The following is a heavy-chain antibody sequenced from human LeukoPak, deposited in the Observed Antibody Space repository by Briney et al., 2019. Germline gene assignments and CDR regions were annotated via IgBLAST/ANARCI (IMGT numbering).Heavy chain of an antibody. D-gene: IGHD6-19*01. CDR1: GYTFTSYD. V-gene: IGHV1-8*01. CDR3: ARDSSGWYPLGGGFDY. Sequence: AASVKVSCKASGYTFTSYDINWVRQATGQGLEWMGWMNPNSGNTGYAQKFQGRVTMTRNTSISTAYMELSSLRSEDTAVYYCARDSSGWYPLGGGFDYWGQGTLVTVSS. J-gene: IGHJ4*02. CDR2: MNPNSGNT.